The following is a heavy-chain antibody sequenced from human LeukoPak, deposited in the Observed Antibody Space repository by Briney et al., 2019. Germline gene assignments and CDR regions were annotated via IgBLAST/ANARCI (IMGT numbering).Heavy chain of an antibody. CDR1: GFTFSSYG. CDR3: AKDPGGPFIAAAGDH. J-gene: IGHJ4*02. V-gene: IGHV3-30*18. D-gene: IGHD6-13*01. CDR2: ISYDGSNK. Sequence: GGSLRLSCAASGFTFSSYGMRWVRQAPSKGLEWVAVISYDGSNKYYADSVKGRFTISRDNSKNTLYLQMNSLRAEDTAVYYCAKDPGGPFIAAAGDHWGQGTLVTVSS.